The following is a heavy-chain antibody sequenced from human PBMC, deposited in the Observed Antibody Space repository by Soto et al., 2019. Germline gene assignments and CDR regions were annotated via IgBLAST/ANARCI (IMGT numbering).Heavy chain of an antibody. CDR3: ARDHGIASSGAWWLDP. V-gene: IGHV1-46*01. J-gene: IGHJ5*02. D-gene: IGHD6-13*01. Sequence: ASVKVSCKASGYTFTNDWIHWVRRAPGQGLEWMATINPSGGNTNYAHKFQGRVTMTRDTSTSTVYMELSSLTPEDTAVYYCARDHGIASSGAWWLDPWGQGTLVTVSS. CDR2: INPSGGNT. CDR1: GYTFTNDW.